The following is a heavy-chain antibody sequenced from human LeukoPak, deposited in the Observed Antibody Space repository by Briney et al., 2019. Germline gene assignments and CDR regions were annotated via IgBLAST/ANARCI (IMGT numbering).Heavy chain of an antibody. J-gene: IGHJ5*02. CDR2: FDPEDGET. Sequence: GASVKVSCKVSGYTLTELSMHWVRQAPGKGLEWKGGFDPEDGETIYAQKFQGRVTMTEDTSTDTAYMELSSLRSEDTAVYYCARNVLLWFGELLRVDWFDPWGQETLVTVSS. CDR1: GYTLTELS. CDR3: ARNVLLWFGELLRVDWFDP. V-gene: IGHV1-24*01. D-gene: IGHD3-10*01.